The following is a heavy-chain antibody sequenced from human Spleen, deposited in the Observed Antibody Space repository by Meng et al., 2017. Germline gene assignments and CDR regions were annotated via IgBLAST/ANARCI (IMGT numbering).Heavy chain of an antibody. V-gene: IGHV4-61*01. CDR1: GGSVSSGRYY. D-gene: IGHD4-17*01. CDR2: IHYSGST. CDR3: ARYDYGDYHFDL. J-gene: IGHJ2*01. Sequence: QGRLLGSGPGLVRPSETLSLTCTVSGGSVSSGRYYWSWIRQPPGKELEWIGYIHYSGSTNYNPSLKSRVTISVDTSKNQFSLKLTSVTAADTAVYFCARYDYGDYHFDLWGRGSLVTVPS.